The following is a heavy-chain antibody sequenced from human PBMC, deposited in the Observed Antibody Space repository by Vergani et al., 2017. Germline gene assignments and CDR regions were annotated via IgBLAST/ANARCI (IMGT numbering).Heavy chain of an antibody. Sequence: QVQLQESGPGLVKPSQTLSLTCTVSGDSIFSGNYYWNWIRQPAEDELEWIGRIYTTGNTNYNTSLKSRVTISLDSSKNHFSLRLTSVTAADTAVYFCARGSTHWRQGAFDIWGQGTMVTVSS. J-gene: IGHJ3*02. V-gene: IGHV4-61*02. CDR1: GDSIFSGNYY. CDR2: IYTTGNT. D-gene: IGHD1-1*01. CDR3: ARGSTHWRQGAFDI.